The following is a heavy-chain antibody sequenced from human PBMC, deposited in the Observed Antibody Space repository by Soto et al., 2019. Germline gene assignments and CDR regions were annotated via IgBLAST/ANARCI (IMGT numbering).Heavy chain of an antibody. Sequence: GESLKISCNGSGYTFTDYWIGWVRQLPGKGLEWMGIIYPGDSDTRYSQSFQGQVTITADKSTSTAYLQWNTLRAYDTAVYYCARGFSNLRDVVYAMDVWGQGTAVTVSS. CDR2: IYPGDSDT. CDR1: GYTFTDYW. CDR3: ARGFSNLRDVVYAMDV. V-gene: IGHV5-51*01. J-gene: IGHJ6*02. D-gene: IGHD2-15*01.